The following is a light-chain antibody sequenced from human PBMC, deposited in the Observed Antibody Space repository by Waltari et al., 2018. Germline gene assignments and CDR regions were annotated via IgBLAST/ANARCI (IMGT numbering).Light chain of an antibody. V-gene: IGKV3-15*01. Sequence: EIVMTQSPATLSVSPGERVTLPCRASPDVHIHLAWYQQKPGQAPRLLIYGASTRATGVPARFSGSGSETQFTLTISSLQSEDFAVYYCQQYNNLPPLYTFGQGTKLEIK. CDR1: PDVHIH. J-gene: IGKJ2*01. CDR3: QQYNNLPPLYT. CDR2: GAS.